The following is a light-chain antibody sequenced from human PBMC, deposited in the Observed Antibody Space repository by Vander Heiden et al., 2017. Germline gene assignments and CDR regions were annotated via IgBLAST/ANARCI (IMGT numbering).Light chain of an antibody. J-gene: IGKJ1*01. CDR2: WAS. V-gene: IGKV4-1*01. CDR3: QQYYSTPRT. Sequence: IVITQSPDPLAVSLGERATINCKSSQSVLYSSNNKNYLAWYQQKPGQPPKLLIYWASTRESGVPDRFSGSGSGTDFTLTISSLQAEDVAVYYCQQYYSTPRTFGQGTKVEIK. CDR1: QSVLYSSNNKNY.